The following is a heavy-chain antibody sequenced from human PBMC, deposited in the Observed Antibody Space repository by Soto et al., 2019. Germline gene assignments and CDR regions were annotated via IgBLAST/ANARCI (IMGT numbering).Heavy chain of an antibody. CDR2: ITGSGGGT. CDR1: RFSFSNYA. CDR3: STDPNGDYIWAFDN. V-gene: IGHV3-23*01. J-gene: IGHJ3*02. D-gene: IGHD4-17*01. Sequence: EVQLLESGGRLVPPGGSLRLSCAGSRFSFSNYAMTWARQAPGEGLEWVSSITGSGGGTTYADSVKGRFTISRDNSKNILYLQMDSLRADDTAVYYCSTDPNGDYIWAFDNWGQGTMVTVSS.